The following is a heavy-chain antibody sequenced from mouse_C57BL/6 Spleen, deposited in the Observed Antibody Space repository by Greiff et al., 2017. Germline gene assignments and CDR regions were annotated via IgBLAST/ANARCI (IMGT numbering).Heavy chain of an antibody. J-gene: IGHJ2*01. CDR3: ARELRYYFDY. CDR1: GYAFSSYW. Sequence: QVHVKQYGAELVKPGASVKISCKASGYAFSSYWMNWVKQRPGKGLEWIGQIYPGDGDTNYNGKFKGKATLTADKSSSTAYMQLSSLTSEDSAVYFCARELRYYFDYWGQGTTLTVSS. CDR2: IYPGDGDT. V-gene: IGHV1-80*01. D-gene: IGHD1-1*01.